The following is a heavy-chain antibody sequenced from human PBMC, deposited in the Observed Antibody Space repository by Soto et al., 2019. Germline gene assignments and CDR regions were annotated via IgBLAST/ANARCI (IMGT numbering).Heavy chain of an antibody. V-gene: IGHV3-7*01. CDR1: GFTFSSYW. CDR2: IKQDGSEK. CDR3: ARGPRDIVVVPAARPIYYYYYYMDV. J-gene: IGHJ6*03. Sequence: GGSLRLSCAASGFTFSSYWMSWVRQAPGKGLEWVANIKQDGSEKYYVDSVKGRFTISRDNAKNSLYLQMNSLRAEDTAVYYCARGPRDIVVVPAARPIYYYYYYMDVWGKGTTVTVSS. D-gene: IGHD2-2*01.